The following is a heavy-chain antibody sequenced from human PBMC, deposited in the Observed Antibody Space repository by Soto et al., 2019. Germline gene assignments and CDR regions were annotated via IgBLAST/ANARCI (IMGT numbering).Heavy chain of an antibody. CDR3: ATLDLVVPAAIYYYYGMDV. V-gene: IGHV4-39*01. CDR2: IYYSGST. Sequence: SETLSLTCTVSGGSISSSSYYWGWIRQPPGKGLEWIGSIYYSGSTYYNPSLKSRVTISVDTSKNQFSLKLSSVTAADTAVYYCATLDLVVPAAIYYYYGMDVWGQGTTVTVSS. CDR1: GGSISSSSYY. J-gene: IGHJ6*02. D-gene: IGHD2-2*01.